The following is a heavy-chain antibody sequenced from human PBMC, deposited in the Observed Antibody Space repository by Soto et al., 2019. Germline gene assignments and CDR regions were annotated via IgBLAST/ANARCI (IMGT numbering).Heavy chain of an antibody. CDR2: IYYSGST. Sequence: SETLSLTCTVSGGSISSGGYYWSWIRQHPGKGLEWIGYIYYSGSTYYNPSLKSRVTISVDTSKNQFSLKLSSVTAADTAVYYCARNGVNSPLYFVYWGHGALVTVSS. V-gene: IGHV4-31*03. CDR1: GGSISSGGYY. D-gene: IGHD3-16*02. J-gene: IGHJ4*01. CDR3: ARNGVNSPLYFVY.